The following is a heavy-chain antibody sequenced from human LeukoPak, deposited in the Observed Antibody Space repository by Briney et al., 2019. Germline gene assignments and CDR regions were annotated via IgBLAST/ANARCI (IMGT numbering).Heavy chain of an antibody. J-gene: IGHJ4*02. CDR3: ARSSVSGTYSGGY. CDR2: IYYGGTT. D-gene: IGHD3-10*01. V-gene: IGHV4-59*08. Sequence: SETLSLTCTVSGGSISSYYWSWIRQPPGKGLEWIGYIYYGGTTNYNPSLKSRVTISADTSKNQFSLKLTSVTAADTAVYYCARSSVSGTYSGGYWGQGTLVTVSS. CDR1: GGSISSYY.